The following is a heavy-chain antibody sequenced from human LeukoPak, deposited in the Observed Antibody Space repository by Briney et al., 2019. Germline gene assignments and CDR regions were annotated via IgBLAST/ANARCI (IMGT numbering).Heavy chain of an antibody. CDR1: GDSLSSGSYF. J-gene: IGHJ5*02. V-gene: IGHV4-61*01. CDR3: VKMAEWFDP. D-gene: IGHD5-24*01. CDR2: ISYSGST. Sequence: SETLSLTCTVSGDSLSSGSYFWSWLRQLPGRGLEWIGYISYSGSTSYNSSLKSRVTISVDTSKNQFSLKLSSMTAADTAVYFCVKMAEWFDPWGQGTLVTVSS.